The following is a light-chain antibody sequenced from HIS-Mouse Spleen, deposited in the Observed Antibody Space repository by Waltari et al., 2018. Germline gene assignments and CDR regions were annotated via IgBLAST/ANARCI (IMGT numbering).Light chain of an antibody. CDR2: DVS. Sequence: QSALTQPRSVSGSPGQSVTIYCTGTSSDAGCYHSVTWYQQHPGKAPKLMIYDVSKRPSWVPDRFSGSKSGNTASLTISGLQAEDEADYYCCSYAGSYTYVFGTGTKVTVL. J-gene: IGLJ1*01. CDR1: SSDAGCYHS. V-gene: IGLV2-11*01. CDR3: CSYAGSYTYV.